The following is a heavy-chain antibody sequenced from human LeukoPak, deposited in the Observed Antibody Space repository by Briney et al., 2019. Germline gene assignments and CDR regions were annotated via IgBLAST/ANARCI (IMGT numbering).Heavy chain of an antibody. CDR3: ARNGYSQDAFDI. V-gene: IGHV4-30-2*01. CDR2: IYHSGSN. Sequence: PSETLSLTCTVSGGSISSGGYYWSWIRQPPGKGLEWIGYIYHSGSNYSNPSLKSRVTISVDRSKNQFSLKLSSVTAADTAVYYCARNGYSQDAFDIWGQGTMVTVSS. CDR1: GGSISSGGYY. D-gene: IGHD5-18*01. J-gene: IGHJ3*02.